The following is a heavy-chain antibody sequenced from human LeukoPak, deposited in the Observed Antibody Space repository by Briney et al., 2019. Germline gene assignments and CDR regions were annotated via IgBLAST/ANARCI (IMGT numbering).Heavy chain of an antibody. CDR1: GYTFTGYY. J-gene: IGHJ4*02. CDR2: INPNSGGT. V-gene: IGHV1-2*02. D-gene: IGHD3-22*01. Sequence: ASVTVSCKASGYTFTGYYMHWVRQAPGQGLEWMGWINPNSGGTNYAQKFQGRVTMTRDTSISTAYMELSRLRSDDTAVYYCARDYDSSGLFDYWGRGTLVTVSS. CDR3: ARDYDSSGLFDY.